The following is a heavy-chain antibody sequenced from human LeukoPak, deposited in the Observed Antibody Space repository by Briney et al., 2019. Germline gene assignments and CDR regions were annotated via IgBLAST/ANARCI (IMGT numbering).Heavy chain of an antibody. CDR1: GGSISSYY. V-gene: IGHV4-4*07. CDR2: IYTSGST. CDR3: ARGSTIFYRNNWFDP. D-gene: IGHD3-9*01. Sequence: SETPSLTCTVSGGSISSYYWSWIRQPAGKGLEWIGRIYTSGSTNYNPSLKSRVTMSVDTSKNQFSLKLSSVTAADTAVYYCARGSTIFYRNNWFDPWGQGTLVTVSS. J-gene: IGHJ5*02.